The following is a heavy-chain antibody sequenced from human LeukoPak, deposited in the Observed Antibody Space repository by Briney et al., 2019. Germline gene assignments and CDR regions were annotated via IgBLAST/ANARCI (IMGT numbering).Heavy chain of an antibody. J-gene: IGHJ4*02. D-gene: IGHD5-24*01. V-gene: IGHV3-30*02. CDR1: GFTFSNYG. CDR2: IRYDGSNK. Sequence: GGSLRLSCAASGFTFSNYGMHWVRQAPGKGLEWVAFIRYDGSNKDYADSVKGRFTISRDNSKHTLYLQMNSLRAEDTAVYYCAKDGYNYSDYWGQGTLVTVSS. CDR3: AKDGYNYSDY.